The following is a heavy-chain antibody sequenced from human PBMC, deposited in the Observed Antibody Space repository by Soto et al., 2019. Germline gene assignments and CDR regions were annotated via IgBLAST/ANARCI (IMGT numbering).Heavy chain of an antibody. V-gene: IGHV3-21*01. Sequence: EVQLVESGGGLVKPGGSLRLSCAASGFTLSGYSMTWVRQAPETGLEWVASISDSTTYYADSVKGRFTISRDNAKNSVLLQMSILRGSGTAVYCCARDTSRAIDFWGQGMLVIVSS. CDR3: ARDTSRAIDF. J-gene: IGHJ4*02. CDR1: GFTLSGYS. CDR2: ISDSTT. D-gene: IGHD2-2*01.